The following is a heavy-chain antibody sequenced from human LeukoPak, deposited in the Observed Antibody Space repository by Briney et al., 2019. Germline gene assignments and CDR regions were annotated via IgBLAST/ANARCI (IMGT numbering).Heavy chain of an antibody. Sequence: GGSLRLSCATSGFTFDDYAMSWVRQAPGKGLEWVSGINWSGDSSGDAESAKGRFTISRDNAKRSLFLQMTRLIAEDTALYFCARDKMNDFYDTTGYDYWGQGTLVTVS. CDR1: GFTFDDYA. CDR3: ARDKMNDFYDTTGYDY. V-gene: IGHV3-20*04. CDR2: INWSGDSS. D-gene: IGHD3/OR15-3a*01. J-gene: IGHJ4*02.